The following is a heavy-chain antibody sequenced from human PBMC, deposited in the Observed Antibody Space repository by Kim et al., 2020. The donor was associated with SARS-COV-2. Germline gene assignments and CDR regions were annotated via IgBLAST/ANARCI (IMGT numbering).Heavy chain of an antibody. CDR3: ARDELGYSSSWYID. V-gene: IGHV3-11*01. Sequence: GGSLRLSCAASGFTFSDYYMSWIRQAPGKGLGWVSYTSSSGSTIYYADSVKGRFTISRDNAKNSLYLQMNSLRAEDTAVYYCARDELGYSSSWYIDCGQGTLVTVSS. CDR1: GFTFSDYY. CDR2: TSSSGSTI. D-gene: IGHD6-13*01. J-gene: IGHJ4*02.